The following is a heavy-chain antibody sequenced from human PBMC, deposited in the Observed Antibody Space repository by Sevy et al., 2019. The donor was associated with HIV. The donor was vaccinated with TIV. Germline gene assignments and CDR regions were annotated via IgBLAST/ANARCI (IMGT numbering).Heavy chain of an antibody. D-gene: IGHD1-26*01. V-gene: IGHV1-18*01. CDR2: ITAYNGNT. J-gene: IGHJ1*01. CDR3: ARAPSGSQGPGQYFHH. Sequence: APVKVSCKASGYTFTNYHITWVRQAPGQGLEWMGWITAYNGNTNYAQRLQGRVTMTTDTSTSTAYMELRSLRSDDTAVYYCARAPSGSQGPGQYFHHWGQGTLVTVSS. CDR1: GYTFTNYH.